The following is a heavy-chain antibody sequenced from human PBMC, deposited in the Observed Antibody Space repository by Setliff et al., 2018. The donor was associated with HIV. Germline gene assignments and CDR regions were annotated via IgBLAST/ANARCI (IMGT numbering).Heavy chain of an antibody. V-gene: IGHV1-2*06. Sequence: ASVKVSCKASGYTFTGHYIHWVRQAPGQGLEWMGRINPNSAGTNYAQKFQGRVTMTRDTSISTAYMELRSLRSDDTAVYYCGAGGYQNAFDIWGQGTMVTVSS. CDR2: INPNSAGT. CDR3: GAGGYQNAFDI. CDR1: GYTFTGHY. J-gene: IGHJ3*02. D-gene: IGHD3-22*01.